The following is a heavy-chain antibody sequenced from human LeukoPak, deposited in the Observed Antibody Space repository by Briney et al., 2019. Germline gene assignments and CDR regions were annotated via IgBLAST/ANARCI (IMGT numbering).Heavy chain of an antibody. CDR1: GFTFSNYA. CDR3: AKDPVTMIVVVIFDY. J-gene: IGHJ4*02. D-gene: IGHD3-22*01. CDR2: ISGSGDIT. Sequence: PGGSLRLSCAASGFTFSNYAMNWVRQAPGKGLEWVSAISGSGDITYYADSVKGRFTISRDNSKNTLYLQMNSLRAEDTAVYYCAKDPVTMIVVVIFDYWGQGTLVTVSS. V-gene: IGHV3-23*01.